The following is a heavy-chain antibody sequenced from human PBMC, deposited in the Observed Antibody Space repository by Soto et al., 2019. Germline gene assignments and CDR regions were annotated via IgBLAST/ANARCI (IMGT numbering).Heavy chain of an antibody. J-gene: IGHJ6*02. D-gene: IGHD3-10*01. V-gene: IGHV1-69*02. CDR2: IINIRGIA. Sequence: QVQLVQSGAEVKKPGSSVKVSCKASGGTFSSYTISWVRQAPGQGLDWMGRIINIRGIANNAQKIQSRVTITADKSTSTAYMELSSLRSEDTPVYYCARFRESYGMDVWGQRTTVTVTS. CDR1: GGTFSSYT. CDR3: ARFRESYGMDV.